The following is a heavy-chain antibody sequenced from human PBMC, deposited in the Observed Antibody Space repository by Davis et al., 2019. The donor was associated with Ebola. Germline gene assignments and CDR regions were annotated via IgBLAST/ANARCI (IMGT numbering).Heavy chain of an antibody. CDR2: IGSGGGDV. CDR3: AKYITTSPSRYFDP. CDR1: GFTFSSYS. D-gene: IGHD3-3*01. Sequence: GESLKISCAASGFTFSSYSMTWVRQAPGKGLEWVSVIGSGGGDVHYADFVKGRFTISRDNSKNTLYLQMNSLRVEDTAIYYCAKYITTSPSRYFDPWGQGTLVTVSS. J-gene: IGHJ5*02. V-gene: IGHV3-23*01.